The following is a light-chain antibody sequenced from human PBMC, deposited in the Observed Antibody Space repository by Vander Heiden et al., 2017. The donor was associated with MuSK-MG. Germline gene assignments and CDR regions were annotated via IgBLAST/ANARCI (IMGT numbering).Light chain of an antibody. CDR2: GAS. Sequence: DFEMTQAPSSLSASVGDTVTITCRASQNINSYVNWYQQKPGKAPKILIYGASNLQSGVPSRFSGSGSGTGFTLTISSLQPEDFATYNCQQSYSTTWSFGQGTKVEIK. V-gene: IGKV1-39*01. J-gene: IGKJ1*01. CDR3: QQSYSTTWS. CDR1: QNINSY.